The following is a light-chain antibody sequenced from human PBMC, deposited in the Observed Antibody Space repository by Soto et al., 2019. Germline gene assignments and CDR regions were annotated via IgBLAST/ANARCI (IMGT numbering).Light chain of an antibody. V-gene: IGLV2-14*03. CDR1: SSDVGGYNY. Sequence: QSPRAQPASVSVSPGQSITISCSGTSSDVGGYNYVSWYQQHPGKGPKLMIYEVSNRPSGVSNRFSGSKSGNTATLTISGLQAEDEADYYCSSYTSTTTRVFGTGTKVTVL. J-gene: IGLJ1*01. CDR3: SSYTSTTTRV. CDR2: EVS.